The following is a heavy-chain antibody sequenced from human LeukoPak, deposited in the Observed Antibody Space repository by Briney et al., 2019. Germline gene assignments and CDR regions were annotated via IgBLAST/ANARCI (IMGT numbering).Heavy chain of an antibody. Sequence: GASVKASCKASGGTFSSYTISWVRQAPGQGLEWMGRIIPILGIANYAQKFQGRVTITADKSTSTAYMELSSLRSEDTAVYYCARDMGNYYGMDVWGQGTTVTVSS. D-gene: IGHD3-10*01. J-gene: IGHJ6*02. CDR3: ARDMGNYYGMDV. CDR1: GGTFSSYT. CDR2: IIPILGIA. V-gene: IGHV1-69*04.